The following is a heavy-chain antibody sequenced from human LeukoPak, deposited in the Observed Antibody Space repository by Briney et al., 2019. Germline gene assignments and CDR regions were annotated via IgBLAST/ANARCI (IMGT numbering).Heavy chain of an antibody. CDR1: GFTFSSYA. J-gene: IGHJ5*02. V-gene: IGHV3-23*01. CDR3: VRESPVAAVGRSWFDP. Sequence: GGSLRLSCAASGFTFSSYAMSWVRQAPGEGLEWVSTVSGSNGNTHYADSVKGRCTISRDNSKNTLYLQMNSLRAEDTDVYYRVRESPVAAVGRSWFDPWGQGTLVTVSS. CDR2: VSGSNGNT. D-gene: IGHD6-13*01.